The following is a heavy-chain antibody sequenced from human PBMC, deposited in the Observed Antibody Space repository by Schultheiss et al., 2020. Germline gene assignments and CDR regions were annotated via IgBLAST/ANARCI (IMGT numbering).Heavy chain of an antibody. CDR1: GFTVSSNY. J-gene: IGHJ4*02. CDR3: ARDLMSGVGGDY. Sequence: GGSLRLSCAASGFTVSSNYMSWVRQAPGKGLEWVSVIYSGGGRYYADSVKGRFTISIDNSKNTLYLQMNSLRAGDTAVYYCARDLMSGVGGDYWGQGTLVTVSS. CDR2: IYSGGGR. D-gene: IGHD1-26*01. V-gene: IGHV3-53*01.